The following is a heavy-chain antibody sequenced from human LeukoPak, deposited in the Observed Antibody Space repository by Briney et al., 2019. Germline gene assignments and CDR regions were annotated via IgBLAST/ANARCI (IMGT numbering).Heavy chain of an antibody. CDR3: TRAPARGRFDP. J-gene: IGHJ5*02. V-gene: IGHV3-7*01. Sequence: PGGSLRLSCVASGFTFSSYWMSWVRQAPGKGLEWVANIKQDGSERNHLDSVKGRFTISRDNAKNSLYLQMNSLRAEDTAVYYCTRAPARGRFDPWGQGTLVTVSS. CDR1: GFTFSSYW. D-gene: IGHD6-25*01. CDR2: IKQDGSER.